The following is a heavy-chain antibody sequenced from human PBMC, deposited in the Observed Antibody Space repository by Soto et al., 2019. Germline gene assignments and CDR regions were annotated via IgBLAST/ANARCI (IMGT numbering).Heavy chain of an antibody. V-gene: IGHV5-51*01. CDR2: IYPGDSDT. J-gene: IGHJ4*02. CDR1: GFSFASSW. CDR3: ARGDYRVLKF. D-gene: IGHD4-4*01. Sequence: GESLKISCKDSGFSFASSWIGWVRQMPGKGLEWMGVIYPGDSDTRYSPSFQGQVTISADKSISTAYLQWSSLKASETAMYYCARGDYRVLKFWGQETLVTVSS.